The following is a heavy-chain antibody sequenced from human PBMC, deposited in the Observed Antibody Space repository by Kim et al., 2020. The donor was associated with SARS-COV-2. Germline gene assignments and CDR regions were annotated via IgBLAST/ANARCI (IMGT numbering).Heavy chain of an antibody. CDR3: ARRGRYSSSWYVAEYFQH. Sequence: SETLSLTCAVYGGSFSGYYWSWIRQPPGKGLEWIGEINHSGSTNYNPSLKSRVTISVDTSKNQFSLKLSSVTAADTAVYYCARRGRYSSSWYVAEYFQHWGQGTLVTVSS. D-gene: IGHD6-13*01. V-gene: IGHV4-34*01. J-gene: IGHJ1*01. CDR1: GGSFSGYY. CDR2: INHSGST.